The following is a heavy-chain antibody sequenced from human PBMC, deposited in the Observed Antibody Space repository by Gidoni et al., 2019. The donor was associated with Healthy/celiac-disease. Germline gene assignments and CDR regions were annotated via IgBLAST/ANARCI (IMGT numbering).Heavy chain of an antibody. J-gene: IGHJ6*02. V-gene: IGHV3-7*03. CDR2: IKQDGSEK. Sequence: EVQLVESGGGLVQPGGSLRLSCAASGFTFSSYWMSWVRQAPGKGREWVANIKQDGSEKYYVDSGKGRFTISRDNAKNSLYLQMNSLRAEDTAVYYCARCIAVAHDYYYYGMDVWGQGTTVTVSS. CDR1: GFTFSSYW. D-gene: IGHD6-19*01. CDR3: ARCIAVAHDYYYYGMDV.